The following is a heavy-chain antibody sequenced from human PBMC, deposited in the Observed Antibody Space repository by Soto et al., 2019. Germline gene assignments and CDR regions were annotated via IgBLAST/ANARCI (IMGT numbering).Heavy chain of an antibody. CDR3: ALYGDYASDAFDI. J-gene: IGHJ3*02. CDR2: IYYSGST. V-gene: IGHV4-30-4*01. Sequence: QVQLQESGPGLVKPSQTLSLTCTVSGVSINSGDYYWSWIPQPPGKGLEWIGYIYYSGSTYYNPSLKSRLTISINTSKNQFSLRLSSVTAADTAVYYCALYGDYASDAFDIWGQGTMVTVSS. CDR1: GVSINSGDYY. D-gene: IGHD4-17*01.